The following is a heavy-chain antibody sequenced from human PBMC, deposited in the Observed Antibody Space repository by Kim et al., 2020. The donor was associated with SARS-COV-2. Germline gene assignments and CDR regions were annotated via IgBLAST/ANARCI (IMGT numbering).Heavy chain of an antibody. V-gene: IGHV3-53*04. CDR1: GFTVSSNY. Sequence: GGSLRLSCAASGFTVSSNYMSWVRQAPGKGLGWVSVIYSGGSTYYADSVKGRFTISRHNSKKTLYLQMNSLRAEDTAVYYCASERNAATWRYGDYDRWFDPWGQGTLVTVAS. D-gene: IGHD4-17*01. CDR2: IYSGGST. J-gene: IGHJ5*02. CDR3: ASERNAATWRYGDYDRWFDP.